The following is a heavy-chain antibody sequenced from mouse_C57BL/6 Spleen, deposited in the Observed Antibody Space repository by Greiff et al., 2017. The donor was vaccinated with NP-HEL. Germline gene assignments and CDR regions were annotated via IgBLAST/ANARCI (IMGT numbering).Heavy chain of an antibody. Sequence: QVQLQQSGPELVKPGASVKISCKASGYAFSSSWMNWVKQRPGKGLEWIGRIYPGDGDTNYNGKFKGKATLTADKSSSTAYMQLSSLTSEDSAVYFCASTVVARYFDYWGKGTTLTVSS. D-gene: IGHD1-1*01. V-gene: IGHV1-82*01. CDR3: ASTVVARYFDY. CDR2: IYPGDGDT. CDR1: GYAFSSSW. J-gene: IGHJ2*01.